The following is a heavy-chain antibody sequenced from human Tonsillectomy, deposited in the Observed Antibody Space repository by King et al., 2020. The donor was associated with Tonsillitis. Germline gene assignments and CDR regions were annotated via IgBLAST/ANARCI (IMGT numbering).Heavy chain of an antibody. Sequence: VQLQQWGAGLLKPSETLSLTCAVYGGSFSNYYWSWIRQPPGKGLEWIGEINHSGSTNYNASLKRRVTLSVDTSKNQFSLNLTSVTAADTAVYYCAGMVVTDIKGKTWGQGTLVTVSS. CDR3: AGMVVTDIKGKT. CDR1: GGSFSNYY. D-gene: IGHD2-21*02. CDR2: INHSGST. V-gene: IGHV4-34*01. J-gene: IGHJ5*02.